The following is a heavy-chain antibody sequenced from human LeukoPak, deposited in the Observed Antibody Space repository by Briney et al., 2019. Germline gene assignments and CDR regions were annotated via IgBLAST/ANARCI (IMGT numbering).Heavy chain of an antibody. CDR2: INPNSGGT. CDR3: ARNIWFGESADAFDI. CDR1: GYTFTGYY. Sequence: ASVKVSCKASGYTFTGYYMHWVRQAPGQGLEWMGWINPNSGGTNYAQKFQGRVTMTRDKSIRTAYMELSRPTSDDTAVYYCARNIWFGESADAFDIWGQGTMVTVSS. D-gene: IGHD3-10*01. V-gene: IGHV1-2*02. J-gene: IGHJ3*02.